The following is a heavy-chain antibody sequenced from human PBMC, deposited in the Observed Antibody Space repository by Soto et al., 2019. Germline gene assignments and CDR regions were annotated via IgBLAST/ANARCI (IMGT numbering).Heavy chain of an antibody. CDR2: IYSGGST. CDR3: ARDRPYCSGGSCYSFDY. V-gene: IGHV3-53*04. CDR1: GFTVSSNY. J-gene: IGHJ4*02. Sequence: EVQLVESGGGLVQPGGSLRLSCEASGFTVSSNYMSWVRQAPGKGLEWVSVIYSGGSTYYADSVKGRFTISRHNSKNTLYLQMNRLRGEDTDVYYCARDRPYCSGGSCYSFDYWGQGTLVTVSS. D-gene: IGHD2-15*01.